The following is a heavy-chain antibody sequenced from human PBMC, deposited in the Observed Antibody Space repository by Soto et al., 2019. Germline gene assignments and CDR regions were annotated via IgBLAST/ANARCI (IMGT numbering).Heavy chain of an antibody. D-gene: IGHD3-22*01. CDR2: IYYSGST. CDR3: ARDDDDSAFDY. CDR1: GGSVSSGSYY. V-gene: IGHV4-61*01. J-gene: IGHJ4*02. Sequence: VQLQESSPGLVKPSETLSLTCTVSGGSVSSGSYYWSWIRQPPAKGLEWIGYIYYSGSTNYNPSLKSRVTISVDTSKNQFSLKLSSVTAADTAVYYCARDDDDSAFDYWGQGTLVTVSS.